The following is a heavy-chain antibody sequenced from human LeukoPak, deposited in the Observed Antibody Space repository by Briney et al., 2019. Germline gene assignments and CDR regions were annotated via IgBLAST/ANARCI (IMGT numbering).Heavy chain of an antibody. D-gene: IGHD6-13*01. CDR2: IIPILGIA. V-gene: IGHV1-69*04. CDR3: ARDPDIAAAGCFDY. CDR1: GGTFSSYA. J-gene: IGHJ4*02. Sequence: SVKVSCKASGGTFSSYAISWVRQAPGQGLEWMGRIIPILGIANYAQKFQGRVTITADKSTSTAYMELSSLRSEDTAVYYCARDPDIAAAGCFDYWGQGTLVTVSS.